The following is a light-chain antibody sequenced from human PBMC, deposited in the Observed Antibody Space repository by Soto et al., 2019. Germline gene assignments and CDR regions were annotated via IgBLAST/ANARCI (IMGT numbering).Light chain of an antibody. CDR1: QSISSW. Sequence: DIQMTQSPSTLSASVGDRVTITCRASQSISSWLAWYQHKPGKAPQLLIHKAYNLQSGVPSRFSGSGSGTEFPLTISRLQPDDFATYYCQQYDSYSYTFGQGTKLEIK. J-gene: IGKJ2*01. V-gene: IGKV1-5*03. CDR3: QQYDSYSYT. CDR2: KAY.